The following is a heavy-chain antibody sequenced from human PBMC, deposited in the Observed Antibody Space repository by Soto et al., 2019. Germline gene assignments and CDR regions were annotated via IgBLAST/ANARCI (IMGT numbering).Heavy chain of an antibody. CDR2: ISSSASTK. D-gene: IGHD3-22*01. CDR1: GFTFNTYG. J-gene: IGHJ3*02. Sequence: GGSLRLSCAASGFTFNTYGMHWVRQAPGKGLAWVSYISSSASTKQYADFVKGRFTISRDNAKNSLYLQMNSLRDEDTAVYYCARGPSTGYYDSSGYYRGAFDIWGQGTMVTVSS. CDR3: ARGPSTGYYDSSGYYRGAFDI. V-gene: IGHV3-48*02.